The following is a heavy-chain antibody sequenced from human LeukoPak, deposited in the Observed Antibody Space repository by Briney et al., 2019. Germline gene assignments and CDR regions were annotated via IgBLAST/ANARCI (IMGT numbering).Heavy chain of an antibody. Sequence: GASVKVSCKASGYTFSGFYIHWVRQAPGQGLEWMGWINPNSGVTNYAQKFQGRVTMTRDTSISTAYMELSRLRSDDTAVYYCARGVVAATFYYYMDVWGKGTTVTVSS. D-gene: IGHD2-15*01. CDR2: INPNSGVT. V-gene: IGHV1-2*02. J-gene: IGHJ6*03. CDR1: GYTFSGFY. CDR3: ARGVVAATFYYYMDV.